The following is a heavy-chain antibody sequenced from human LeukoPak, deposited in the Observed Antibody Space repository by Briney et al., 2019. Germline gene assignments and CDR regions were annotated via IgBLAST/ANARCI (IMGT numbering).Heavy chain of an antibody. CDR1: GFTFSSYS. D-gene: IGHD2-2*02. V-gene: IGHV3-21*01. J-gene: IGHJ4*02. CDR2: ISSSSSYI. CDR3: AREGNTRRRSPFDY. Sequence: PGGSLRLSCAASGFTFSSYSMNWVRQAPGKGLEWVSSISSSSSYIYYADSVKGRFTISRDNAKNSLYLQMNSLRAEDTAVYYCAREGNTRRRSPFDYWGQGTLVTVSS.